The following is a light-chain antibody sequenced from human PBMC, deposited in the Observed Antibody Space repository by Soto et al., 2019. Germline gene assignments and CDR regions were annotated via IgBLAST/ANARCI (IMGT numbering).Light chain of an antibody. V-gene: IGLV3-21*02. CDR1: NIGDKS. Sequence: SYDLTQPPSVSVAPGPTATITCGGDNIGDKSVHWYQQKPGQAPVLVVYDDYDRPSGIPERFSGSNSGNTATLTIRRVEAGDEADYYCQVWDSSSDHYVFGTGTKVTVL. J-gene: IGLJ1*01. CDR3: QVWDSSSDHYV. CDR2: DDY.